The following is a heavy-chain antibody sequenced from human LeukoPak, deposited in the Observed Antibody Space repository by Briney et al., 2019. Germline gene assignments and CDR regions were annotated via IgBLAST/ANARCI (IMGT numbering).Heavy chain of an antibody. Sequence: GGSLRLSCAASGFTFSSYWMSWVRQAPGKGLEWVAVISYDGSNKYYADSVKGRFTISRDNSKNTLYLQMNSLRAEDTAVYYCAGAGIAAAGTFDYWGQGTLVTVSS. J-gene: IGHJ4*02. CDR3: AGAGIAAAGTFDY. V-gene: IGHV3-30*01. D-gene: IGHD6-13*01. CDR2: ISYDGSNK. CDR1: GFTFSSYW.